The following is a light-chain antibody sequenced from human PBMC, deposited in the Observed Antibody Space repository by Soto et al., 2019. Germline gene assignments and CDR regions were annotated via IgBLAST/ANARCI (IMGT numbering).Light chain of an antibody. Sequence: SALTQPPSASGSPGQSVTISCTGTSSDVGAYNYVSWYQQHPGKAPKLMIYEVTKRPSGVPDRFSGSKSGNTASLTVSGLQAEDEADYYCSSYAGSNNVMFGGGTKLTVL. CDR2: EVT. J-gene: IGLJ3*02. CDR1: SSDVGAYNY. CDR3: SSYAGSNNVM. V-gene: IGLV2-8*01.